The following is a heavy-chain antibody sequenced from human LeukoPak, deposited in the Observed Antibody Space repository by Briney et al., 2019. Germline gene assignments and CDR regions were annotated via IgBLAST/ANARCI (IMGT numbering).Heavy chain of an antibody. CDR2: LSPSGGIT. J-gene: IGHJ4*02. D-gene: IGHD3-9*01. V-gene: IGHV3-23*01. Sequence: GGSLRLSCAASGFTFSTHAVSWVRQAPGKGLEWVSALSPSGGITYYADSVKGRFTISRDNSKNTLYLQMNSLRVEDTAVYYCARAHYYDILTGYYLWWGQGTLVTVSS. CDR1: GFTFSTHA. CDR3: ARAHYYDILTGYYLW.